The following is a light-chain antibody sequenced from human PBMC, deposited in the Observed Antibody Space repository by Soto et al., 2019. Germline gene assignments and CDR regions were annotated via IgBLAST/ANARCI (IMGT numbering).Light chain of an antibody. V-gene: IGKV3-15*01. CDR3: QQYNNWPQT. J-gene: IGKJ1*01. CDR2: GAS. CDR1: QSVSIN. Sequence: EIVMTQSPATLSVSPGERATLSCTASQSVSINLAWYQQKPGPAPRLLIYGASTRATGIPARFSGSGSGTEFTLNISSLQSEAFAVYYCQQYNNWPQTFGQGTKVEIK.